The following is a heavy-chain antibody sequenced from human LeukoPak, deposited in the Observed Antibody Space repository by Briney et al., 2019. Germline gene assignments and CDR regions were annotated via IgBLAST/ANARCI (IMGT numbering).Heavy chain of an antibody. D-gene: IGHD7-27*01. CDR2: INPNSGGT. V-gene: IGHV1-2*02. CDR3: ARVANWGSMQAFDI. Sequence: GASVTVSCKASGYTFTGYYMHWVRQAPGQGLEWMGWINPNSGGTNYAQKFQGRVTMIRDTSISTAYMELSRLRSDDTAVYYCARVANWGSMQAFDIWGQGTMVTVSS. CDR1: GYTFTGYY. J-gene: IGHJ3*02.